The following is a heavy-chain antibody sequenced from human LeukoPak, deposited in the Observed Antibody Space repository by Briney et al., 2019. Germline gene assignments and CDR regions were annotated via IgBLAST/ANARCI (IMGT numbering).Heavy chain of an antibody. CDR3: ARPRRSGLFDY. Sequence: SETLSLTCAVYGGSFSGYYWSWIRQPPGKGLEWIGEINHSGSTNYNPSLKSRVTISVDTSKNQFSLKLSSVTAADTAVCYCARPRRSGLFDYWGQGTLVTVSS. CDR2: INHSGST. CDR1: GGSFSGYY. J-gene: IGHJ4*02. D-gene: IGHD3/OR15-3a*01. V-gene: IGHV4-34*01.